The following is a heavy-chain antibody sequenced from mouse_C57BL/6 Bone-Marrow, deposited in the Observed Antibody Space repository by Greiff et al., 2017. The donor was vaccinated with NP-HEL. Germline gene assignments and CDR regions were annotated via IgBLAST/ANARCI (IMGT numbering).Heavy chain of an antibody. V-gene: IGHV5-12*01. CDR1: GFTFSDYY. CDR2: ISNGGGST. D-gene: IGHD1-1*01. Sequence: EVKLVESGGGLVQPGGSLKLSCAASGFTFSDYYMYWVRQTPEKRLEWVAYISNGGGSTYYPDTVKGRFTISRDNAKNTLYLQMRRLKSEDTAMYYCASRSSYAMDDWGQGTSVTVSS. J-gene: IGHJ4*01. CDR3: ASRSSYAMDD.